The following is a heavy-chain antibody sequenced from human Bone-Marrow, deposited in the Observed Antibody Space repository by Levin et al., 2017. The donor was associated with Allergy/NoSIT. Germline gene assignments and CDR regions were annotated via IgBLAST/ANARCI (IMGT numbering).Heavy chain of an antibody. Sequence: PSETLSLTCTVSGASITGAHYYWGWIRHSPGKGLEWIGNIFSGGTTYYNPSLESRVTLSLDTSKNQFSLKLTSVDAADTAVYFCVKEGGAAQNYFDPWGPGTLVTVSS. CDR3: VKEGGAAQNYFDP. CDR2: IFSGGTT. D-gene: IGHD1-7*01. V-gene: IGHV4-39*07. CDR1: GASITGAHYY. J-gene: IGHJ5*02.